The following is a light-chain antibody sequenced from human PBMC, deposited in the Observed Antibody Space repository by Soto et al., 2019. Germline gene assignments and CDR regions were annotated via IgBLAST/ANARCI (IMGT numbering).Light chain of an antibody. CDR2: GNS. CDR3: QSYDSSLSGYVV. Sequence: QPVLTQPPSVSGAPGQRVTISCTGSRSNIGAGYDVHWYQQLPGTAPKLLVYGNSNRPSGVPDRFSGSKSGTSASRAITGLQAEDEADYYCQSYDSSLSGYVVFGGGTKLTVL. V-gene: IGLV1-40*01. J-gene: IGLJ2*01. CDR1: RSNIGAGYD.